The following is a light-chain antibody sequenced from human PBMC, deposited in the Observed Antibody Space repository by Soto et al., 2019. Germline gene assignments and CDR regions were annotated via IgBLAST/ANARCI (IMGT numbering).Light chain of an antibody. J-gene: IGLJ1*01. Sequence: QSALTQPASVSGSPGQSISIPCTGTSSDIGAFNFVSWYQQHPGKAPKVLIYGVTNRPSGVDYRFSRSKSGNTGSLIISGLRPEDEADYYFSSFTSASTRIFGTGTKLTVL. CDR3: SSFTSASTRI. CDR2: GVT. CDR1: SSDIGAFNF. V-gene: IGLV2-14*03.